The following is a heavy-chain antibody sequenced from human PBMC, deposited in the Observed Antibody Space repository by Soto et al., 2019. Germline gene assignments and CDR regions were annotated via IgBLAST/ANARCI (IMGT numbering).Heavy chain of an antibody. CDR3: AKGYAGSWYVPFDY. CDR1: GFTFSNYA. V-gene: IGHV3-23*01. Sequence: PGGSLRLSCAAPGFTFSNYAMSWVRQAPGKGLEWVSGISGSGGSTYYADSVKGRFTISRDNSKNTLYLQMNSLRAEDTAVYYCAKGYAGSWYVPFDYWGQGTPVTVSS. CDR2: ISGSGGST. D-gene: IGHD6-13*01. J-gene: IGHJ4*02.